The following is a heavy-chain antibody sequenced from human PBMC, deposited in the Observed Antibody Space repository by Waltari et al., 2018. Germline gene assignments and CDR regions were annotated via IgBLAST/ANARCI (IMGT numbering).Heavy chain of an antibody. CDR1: GYSFTSYW. D-gene: IGHD6-13*01. J-gene: IGHJ4*02. Sequence: EVQLVQSGAEVKKPGESLKISCKGSGYSFTSYWIGWVRQMPGKGLEWMGITDPGDSETRYSPSFQGQVTSSADKSSSTAYLQWSSLKASDTAMYYCARHPRQLVQYYFDYWGQGTLVTVSS. CDR3: ARHPRQLVQYYFDY. V-gene: IGHV5-51*01. CDR2: TDPGDSET.